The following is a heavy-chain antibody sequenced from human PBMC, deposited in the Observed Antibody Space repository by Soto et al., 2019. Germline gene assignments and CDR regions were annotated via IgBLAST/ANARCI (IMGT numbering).Heavy chain of an antibody. CDR2: IIPILGIA. D-gene: IGHD3-9*01. J-gene: IGHJ4*02. CDR3: AAYYYDILTGLDY. CDR1: GGTFSSYT. V-gene: IGHV1-69*02. Sequence: ASVKVSCKASGGTFSSYTISWVRQAPGQGLEWMGRIIPILGIANYAQKFQGRVTITADKSTSTAYMELSSLRSEDTAVYYCAAYYYDILTGLDYWGQGTLVTVSS.